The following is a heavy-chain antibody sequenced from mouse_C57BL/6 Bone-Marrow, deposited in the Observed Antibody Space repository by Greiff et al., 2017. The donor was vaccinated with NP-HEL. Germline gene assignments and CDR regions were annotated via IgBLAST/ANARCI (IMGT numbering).Heavy chain of an antibody. J-gene: IGHJ1*03. CDR1: GFTFSDYG. D-gene: IGHD1-1*01. Sequence: EVHLVESGGGLVKPGGSLKLSCAASGFTFSDYGMHWVRQAPEKGLEWVAYISSGSSTIYYADTVKGRFTISRDNAKNTLFLQMTSLRSEDTAMYYCARGMGDYGGWYFDVWGTGTTVTVSS. CDR3: ARGMGDYGGWYFDV. CDR2: ISSGSSTI. V-gene: IGHV5-17*01.